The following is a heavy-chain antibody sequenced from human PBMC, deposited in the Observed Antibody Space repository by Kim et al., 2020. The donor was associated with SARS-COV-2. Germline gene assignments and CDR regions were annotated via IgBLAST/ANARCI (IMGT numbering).Heavy chain of an antibody. Sequence: SETLSLTCTVSGGSISSGGYYWSWIRQHPGKGLEWIGYIYYSGSTYYNPSLKSRVTISVDTSKNQFSLKLSSVTAADTAVYYCARGNHYYDSSGTPGDLVYWGQGTLVTVSS. V-gene: IGHV4-31*03. CDR2: IYYSGST. CDR3: ARGNHYYDSSGTPGDLVY. CDR1: GGSISSGGYY. D-gene: IGHD3-22*01. J-gene: IGHJ4*02.